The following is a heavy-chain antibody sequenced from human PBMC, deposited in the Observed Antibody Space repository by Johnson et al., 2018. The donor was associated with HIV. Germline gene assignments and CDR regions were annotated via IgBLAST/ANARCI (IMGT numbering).Heavy chain of an antibody. CDR1: GFTVSGNY. V-gene: IGHV3-66*01. Sequence: MQLVESGGGLVQPGGSLRLSCVASGFTVSGNYMSWVRQAPGKGLEWVSVMSSGGSTYYADSVKGRFTISRDNAKNTLYVQMNSLRAEDTAVYYCAKSTQANILRESGPYGAFDIWGQGTMVTVSS. CDR2: MSSGGST. J-gene: IGHJ3*02. D-gene: IGHD3-10*01. CDR3: AKSTQANILRESGPYGAFDI.